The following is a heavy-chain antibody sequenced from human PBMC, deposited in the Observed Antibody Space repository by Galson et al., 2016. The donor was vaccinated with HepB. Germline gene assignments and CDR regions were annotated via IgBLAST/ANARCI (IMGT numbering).Heavy chain of an antibody. CDR2: IYDSGST. CDR3: VRDRTGWPDNYYYNFGMDV. Sequence: SETLSLTCTVSGGSVRSGSDYWNWVRQSPGKGLEWIGYIYDSGSTSYNPSLKSRVTILRDTSKNQFSLRLKSVTAADTAVYYCVRDRTGWPDNYYYNFGMDVWGQGTAVTASS. D-gene: IGHD6-19*01. V-gene: IGHV4-61*01. J-gene: IGHJ6*02. CDR1: GGSVRSGSDY.